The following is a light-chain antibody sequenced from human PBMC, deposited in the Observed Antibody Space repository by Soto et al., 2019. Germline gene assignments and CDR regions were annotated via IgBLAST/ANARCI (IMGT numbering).Light chain of an antibody. V-gene: IGLV2-8*01. J-gene: IGLJ1*01. CDR1: SSDVGGYDY. CDR3: SSYAGSDNYV. Sequence: QSALTQPPSASGSPGQSVTISCTGTSSDVGGYDYVSWYQQHPGKAPKLMIYEVNKRLSGVPDRFSASKSGTTASLTVSWLQAEDEADYYCSSYAGSDNYVFGTGTKLTVL. CDR2: EVN.